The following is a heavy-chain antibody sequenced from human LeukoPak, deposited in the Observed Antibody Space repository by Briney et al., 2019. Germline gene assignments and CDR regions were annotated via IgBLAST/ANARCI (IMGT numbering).Heavy chain of an antibody. Sequence: GGSLRLSCAVSGITLSNYGMSWVRQAPGKGLEWVAGLGGSGGSTYYADSVKGRFTISRDNSKNTLYLQMNSLRAEDTAVYYCAKDRLWFGENWGQGTLVTVSS. CDR1: GITLSNYG. CDR2: LGGSGGST. CDR3: AKDRLWFGEN. V-gene: IGHV3-23*01. D-gene: IGHD3-10*01. J-gene: IGHJ4*02.